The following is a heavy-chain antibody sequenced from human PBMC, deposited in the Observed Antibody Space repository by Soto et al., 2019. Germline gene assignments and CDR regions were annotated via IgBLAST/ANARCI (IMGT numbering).Heavy chain of an antibody. CDR1: GFTFSSYG. CDR2: IWYDGSNQ. V-gene: IGHV3-33*01. CDR3: ARDFSYGMDV. J-gene: IGHJ6*02. Sequence: QVQLVESGGGVVQPGRSLRLSCAASGFTFSSYGMHWVRQAPGKGLEWVAGIWYDGSNQEYADSVKGRFTISRDNSKNTLYLQMNSVRAEDTAVYYCARDFSYGMDVWGQGTTVTVSS.